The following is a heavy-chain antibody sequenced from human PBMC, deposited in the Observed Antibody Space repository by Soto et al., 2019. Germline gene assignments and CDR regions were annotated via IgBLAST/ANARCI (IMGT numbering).Heavy chain of an antibody. V-gene: IGHV1-18*04. CDR3: ARNSSDFYGWLDP. J-gene: IGHJ5*02. CDR2: YNPVIAYG. CDR1: GYTFNNYA. Sequence: QVQLLQSGAEVKEPGASVRVSCKASGYTFNNYAVSWVRQAPGQGLEWMGWYNPVIAYGQYAKKFQGRVSMTTDTSTNTAYMELKSLRSDDTAVYYCARNSSDFYGWLDPWGQGTLVTVSS. D-gene: IGHD3-22*01.